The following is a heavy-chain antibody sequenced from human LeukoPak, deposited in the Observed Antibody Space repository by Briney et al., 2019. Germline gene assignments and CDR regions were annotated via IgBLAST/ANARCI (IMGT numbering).Heavy chain of an antibody. J-gene: IGHJ4*02. CDR2: IKSDGSDK. D-gene: IGHD6-19*01. CDR1: GFTFSSYW. CDR3: ARASAVAGTRDY. V-gene: IGHV3-7*01. Sequence: GGSLRLSCAASGFTFSSYWMSWVRQAPGKGLEWVANIKSDGSDKYYVDSVKGRFTISRDNAKNSLYLQINSLRAEDTAIYYCARASAVAGTRDYWGQGTLVTVSS.